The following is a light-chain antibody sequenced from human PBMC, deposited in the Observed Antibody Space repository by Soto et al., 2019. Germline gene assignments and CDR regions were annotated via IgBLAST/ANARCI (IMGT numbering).Light chain of an antibody. V-gene: IGLV2-14*01. CDR2: EVS. CDR1: SSDDGDYNY. Sequence: QSVLTQPASVSGSPGPSITISCTGTSSDDGDYNYVSWYQQHPGKAPKLMIYEVSNRPSGVSNRFSGSKSGNTASLTISGLQAEDEADYYRSSYTSSSTVVFGGGTKLTV. J-gene: IGLJ2*01. CDR3: SSYTSSSTVV.